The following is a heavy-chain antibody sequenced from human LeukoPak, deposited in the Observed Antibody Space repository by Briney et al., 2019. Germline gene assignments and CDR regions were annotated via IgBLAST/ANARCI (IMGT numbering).Heavy chain of an antibody. CDR2: ISGSGGST. J-gene: IGHJ4*02. V-gene: IGHV3-23*01. CDR3: AKDGEAGFTMVRGDY. D-gene: IGHD3-10*01. Sequence: GGSLRLSCAASGFTFSSYAMSWVRQAPGKGLEWVSAISGSGGSTYYADAVKGRFTISRDNSKNTLYLQMNSLRAEDTAVYYCAKDGEAGFTMVRGDYWGQGTLVTVSS. CDR1: GFTFSSYA.